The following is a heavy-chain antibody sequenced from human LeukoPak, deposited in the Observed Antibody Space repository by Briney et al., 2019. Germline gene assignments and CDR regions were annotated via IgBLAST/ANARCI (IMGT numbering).Heavy chain of an antibody. J-gene: IGHJ6*02. Sequence: PSETLSLTCTVSGGSISSYYWSWIRQPPGKGLEWIGYVSYSGTPDYNPSLKSRATISLDTSRNQFSLQLRSVTAADTAEYYCARQKWDRLTYYYYGMDVWGQGTTVTVSS. D-gene: IGHD1-26*01. CDR2: VSYSGTP. CDR3: ARQKWDRLTYYYYGMDV. V-gene: IGHV4-59*08. CDR1: GGSISSYY.